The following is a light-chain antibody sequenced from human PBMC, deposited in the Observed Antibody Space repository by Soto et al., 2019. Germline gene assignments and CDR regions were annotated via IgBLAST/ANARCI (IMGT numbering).Light chain of an antibody. CDR2: DAS. CDR1: HYIKMF. J-gene: IGKJ5*01. Sequence: DIQMTQSPSSVSASVGYRVTITCQASHYIKMFLNWYQEKTGTAPKLLIYDASNLQTGVPSRFSGSGSGTHFTFTRTSLQPEDVATYYCQRYDYLPPTFGQGTRLDIK. CDR3: QRYDYLPPT. V-gene: IGKV1-33*01.